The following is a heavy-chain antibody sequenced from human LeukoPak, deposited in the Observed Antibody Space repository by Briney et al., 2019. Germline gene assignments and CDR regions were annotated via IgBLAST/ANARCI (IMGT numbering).Heavy chain of an antibody. CDR3: AKDTSIGKYCTNGVCSPFDY. D-gene: IGHD2-8*01. CDR1: GFTLSSYA. Sequence: PGGSLTLSCAGSGFTLSSYAMSWVRQAPGQGLEWVSVISDSGDYTSYADSVRGRFTISRDNSRNTLYLQMISLRPEDTAVYYCAKDTSIGKYCTNGVCSPFDYWGQGTLVTVSS. J-gene: IGHJ4*02. V-gene: IGHV3-23*01. CDR2: ISDSGDYT.